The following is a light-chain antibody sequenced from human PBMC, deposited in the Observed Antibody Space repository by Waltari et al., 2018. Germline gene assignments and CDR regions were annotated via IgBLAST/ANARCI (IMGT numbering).Light chain of an antibody. V-gene: IGLV2-14*01. CDR2: DVN. Sequence: QSALTQPASVSASPGQSITISCTGTSGDFGGSDFVSWYQHHPGRAPKVLIFDVNHRPSGIADRFSGSESGNTASLTMSGLQAEDDADYYCSSPATNNVFVFGGGTKVTVL. CDR1: SGDFGGSDF. J-gene: IGLJ2*01. CDR3: SSPATNNVFV.